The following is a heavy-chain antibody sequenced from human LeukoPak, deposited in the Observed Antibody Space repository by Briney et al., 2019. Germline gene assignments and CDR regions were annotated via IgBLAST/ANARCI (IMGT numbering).Heavy chain of an antibody. V-gene: IGHV3-30-3*01. CDR2: ISYDGSNK. Sequence: GGSLRLSCAASGFTFSSYAMHWVRQAPGKGLEWVAVISYDGSNKYYADSVKGRFTISRDNSKNTLFLQMNSLRAEDTAVYYCARDFALGVVVAPSYDYWGQGTLVTVSS. CDR3: ARDFALGVVVAPSYDY. CDR1: GFTFSSYA. J-gene: IGHJ4*02. D-gene: IGHD2-15*01.